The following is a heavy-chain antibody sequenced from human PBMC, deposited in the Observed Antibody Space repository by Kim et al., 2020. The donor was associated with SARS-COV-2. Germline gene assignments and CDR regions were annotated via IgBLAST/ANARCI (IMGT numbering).Heavy chain of an antibody. CDR1: GFSFNNYG. CDR3: AKQRYIFEPNTYYGMDI. D-gene: IGHD3-9*01. Sequence: GGSLRLSCAASGFSFNNYGMHWVRQAPGKGLEWVAFISYDGSKKQYLDSLKGRFTVSRDYSKNTLYLQMNSLTAEDTAVYYCAKQRYIFEPNTYYGMDIWGQGTTVTVSS. V-gene: IGHV3-30*18. J-gene: IGHJ6*02. CDR2: ISYDGSKK.